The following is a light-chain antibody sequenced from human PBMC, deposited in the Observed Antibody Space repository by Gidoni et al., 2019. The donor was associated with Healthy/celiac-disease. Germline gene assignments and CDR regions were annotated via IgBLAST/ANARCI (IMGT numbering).Light chain of an antibody. CDR3: QQSYSTPFT. Sequence: DIQRTQCPSSLSASVGDRVTITFRASQSISSYLNWYQQKPGKAPKLLIYAASSLQSGVPSRFSGSGSGTDFTLTISSLQPEDFATYYCQQSYSTPFTFGRGTKVEIK. V-gene: IGKV1-39*01. CDR1: QSISSY. CDR2: AAS. J-gene: IGKJ4*01.